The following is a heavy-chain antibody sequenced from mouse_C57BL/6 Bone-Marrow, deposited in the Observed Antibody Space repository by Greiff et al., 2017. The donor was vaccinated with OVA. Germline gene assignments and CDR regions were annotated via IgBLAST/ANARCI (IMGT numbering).Heavy chain of an antibody. CDR1: GYSFTDYN. V-gene: IGHV1-39*01. J-gene: IGHJ1*03. D-gene: IGHD1-1*01. CDR3: ARVTTVPYWYFDV. CDR2: INPNYGTT. Sequence: EVKLVESGPELVKPGASVKISCKASGYSFTDYNMNWVKQSNGKSLEWIGVINPNYGTTSYNQKFKGKATLTVDQSSSTAYMQLNSLTSEDSAVYYCARVTTVPYWYFDVWGTGTTVTVSS.